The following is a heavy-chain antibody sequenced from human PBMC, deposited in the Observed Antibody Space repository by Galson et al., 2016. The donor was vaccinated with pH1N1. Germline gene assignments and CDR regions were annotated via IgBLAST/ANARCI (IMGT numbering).Heavy chain of an antibody. CDR1: GFTLSDYY. CDR2: IGSSGNV. V-gene: IGHV3-11*01. CDR3: AREWGIGAGGPLDS. Sequence: SLRLSCAASGFTLSDYYMNWIRETPERGLEWLSSIGSSGNVAYADSVKGRFTLSRDNAQNSLLLQMDSLRVDDTALYYCAREWGIGAGGPLDSWGQGALVIVSS. D-gene: IGHD6-13*01. J-gene: IGHJ4*02.